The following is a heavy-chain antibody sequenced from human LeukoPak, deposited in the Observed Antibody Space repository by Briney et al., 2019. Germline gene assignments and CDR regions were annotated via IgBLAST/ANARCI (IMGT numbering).Heavy chain of an antibody. D-gene: IGHD3/OR15-3a*01. CDR1: GFTFSSYG. V-gene: IGHV3-23*01. CDR2: ISGSGGST. Sequence: PGGSLRLSCAASGFTFSSYGMHWVRQAPGKGLEWVSAISGSGGSTYYADSVKGRFTISRDNSKNTLYLQMNSLRAEDTAVYYCAKVEQDGLWYFDYWGQGTLVTVSS. CDR3: AKVEQDGLWYFDY. J-gene: IGHJ4*02.